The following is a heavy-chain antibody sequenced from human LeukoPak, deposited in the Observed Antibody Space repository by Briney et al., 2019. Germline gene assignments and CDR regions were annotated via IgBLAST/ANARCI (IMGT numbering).Heavy chain of an antibody. Sequence: GSSVKVSCKASGGTFSGYAISWVRQAPGQGLEWMGGIIPIFGTANYAQKFQGRVTITTDESTSTAYMELSSLRSEDTAVYYCARSYCSGGSCFHFDYWGQGTLVTVSS. V-gene: IGHV1-69*05. CDR1: GGTFSGYA. J-gene: IGHJ4*02. CDR3: ARSYCSGGSCFHFDY. CDR2: IIPIFGTA. D-gene: IGHD2-15*01.